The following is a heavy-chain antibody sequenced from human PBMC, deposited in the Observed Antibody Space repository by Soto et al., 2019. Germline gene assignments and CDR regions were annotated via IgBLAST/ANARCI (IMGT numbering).Heavy chain of an antibody. J-gene: IGHJ4*02. V-gene: IGHV1-8*01. CDR2: LNPKSGMT. CDR1: GYTFTTYD. D-gene: IGHD1-26*01. CDR3: ARVAGSPDY. Sequence: QVQLVQSGPEVKKPGASVKVSCKASGYTFTTYDFNWVRQAPGQGLEWMGWLNPKSGMTGSAQKFQGRVILTRDSSISTVYMELSSLRSEDTAVYYCARVAGSPDYWGQGTLVTVSS.